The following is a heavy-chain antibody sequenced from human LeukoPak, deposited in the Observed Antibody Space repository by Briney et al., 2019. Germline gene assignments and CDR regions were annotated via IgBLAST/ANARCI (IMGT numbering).Heavy chain of an antibody. V-gene: IGHV4-34*01. J-gene: IGHJ6*02. CDR3: ARLKVGTMVRGNYYYGMDV. CDR2: INHSGST. Sequence: SETLSPTCDAYGGYLSGYYWSWIRQPPGKGLEWIGEINHSGSTNYNPSLKSRVTISVDTSKNQFSLKLSSVTAADTAVYYCARLKVGTMVRGNYYYGMDVWGQGTTVTVSS. CDR1: GGYLSGYY. D-gene: IGHD3-10*01.